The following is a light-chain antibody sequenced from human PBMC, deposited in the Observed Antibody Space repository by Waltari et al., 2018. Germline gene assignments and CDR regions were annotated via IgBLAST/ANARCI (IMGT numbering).Light chain of an antibody. CDR2: WAS. J-gene: IGKJ2*01. CDR3: LQYSSIPYT. V-gene: IGKV4-1*01. CDR1: QSILNSSNNKNY. Sequence: DIVMTQSPDSLAVSLGERATINCKSSQSILNSSNNKNYIAWYQQKPGQSPKLLFYWASTRASVVPDRFSGSGSGTDFTRTISSLQAEDVAVYHCLQYSSIPYTFGQGTKLEIK.